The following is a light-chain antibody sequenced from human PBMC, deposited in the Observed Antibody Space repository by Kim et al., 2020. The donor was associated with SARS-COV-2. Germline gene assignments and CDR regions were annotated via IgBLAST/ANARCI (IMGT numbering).Light chain of an antibody. J-gene: IGLJ1*01. CDR1: SSDVGGYNY. Sequence: QSVTISSTGTSSDVGGYNYVSWYQQHPGKAPKLMIYEVSKRPSGVPDRFSGSKSGNTASLTVSGLQAEDDADYYCSSYAGSSLYVFGAGTKVTVL. V-gene: IGLV2-8*01. CDR3: SSYAGSSLYV. CDR2: EVS.